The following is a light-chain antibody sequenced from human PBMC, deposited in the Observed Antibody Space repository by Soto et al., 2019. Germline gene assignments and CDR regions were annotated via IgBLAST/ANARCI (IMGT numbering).Light chain of an antibody. Sequence: DIQMTQSPSSLSASVGDRVTITCRASRSINIYLNWYQQKPGKARKLLIYAASNLQSGVPSRFSGDGVGTHFTLTISSLQPEDFATYHCQQSHSSPYTFGQGTRLEIK. CDR2: AAS. V-gene: IGKV1-39*01. J-gene: IGKJ5*01. CDR3: QQSHSSPYT. CDR1: RSINIY.